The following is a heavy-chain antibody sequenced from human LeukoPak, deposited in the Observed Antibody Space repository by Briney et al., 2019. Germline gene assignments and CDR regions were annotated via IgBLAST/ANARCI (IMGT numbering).Heavy chain of an antibody. CDR3: ARLLPASRHYFDY. V-gene: IGHV3-53*01. CDR1: GLTVSSEY. Sequence: PGGSLILSCAAYGLTVSSEYLAWVRQAPGKGLEWISVIYGAGATYYADSVEGRFTISRDTYNNALYLQMNSLRVEDTAVYHCARLLPASRHYFDYWGRGTPVTVSS. CDR2: IYGAGAT. D-gene: IGHD6-6*01. J-gene: IGHJ4*02.